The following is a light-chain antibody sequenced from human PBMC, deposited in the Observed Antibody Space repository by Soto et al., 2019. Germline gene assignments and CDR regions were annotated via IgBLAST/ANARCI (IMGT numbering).Light chain of an antibody. V-gene: IGLV1-51*01. J-gene: IGLJ1*01. CDR2: DGN. CDR1: SSNIGGNS. CDR3: GSWDSSLSAYV. Sequence: QSALTQPPSVSGAPGQKVTISCSGSSSNIGGNSVSWYQQLPGTAPKLLIYDGNKRPSGIPDRFSGSKSGTSATLGITGFQTGDEADYYCGSWDSSLSAYVFGTGTKVTV.